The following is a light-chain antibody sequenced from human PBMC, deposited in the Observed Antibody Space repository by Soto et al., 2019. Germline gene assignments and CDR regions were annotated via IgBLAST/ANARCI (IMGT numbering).Light chain of an antibody. V-gene: IGKV1-39*01. CDR1: QSISSY. CDR2: GAS. J-gene: IGKJ4*01. Sequence: DIQMTQSPSSLSASVGDRVAITCRASQSISSYLNWYLQKPGKVSTLLIYGASTLQSGVPSRFSGSGSGTDFTLTISCLQSEDFATYYCQQYYSFPLTFGGGTKVDI. CDR3: QQYYSFPLT.